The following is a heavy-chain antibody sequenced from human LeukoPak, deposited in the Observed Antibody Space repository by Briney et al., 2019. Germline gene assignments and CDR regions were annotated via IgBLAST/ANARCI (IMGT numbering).Heavy chain of an antibody. CDR2: IIPIFGTA. J-gene: IGHJ3*02. Sequence: SVKVSCKASGGTFSSYAISWVRQAPGQGLEWMGGIIPIFGTANYAQKFQGRVTITADESTSTAYMELSSLRSKDTAVYYCARSPKGVLRFLEWSYDAFDIWGQGTMVTVSS. CDR3: ARSPKGVLRFLEWSYDAFDI. V-gene: IGHV1-69*13. D-gene: IGHD3-3*01. CDR1: GGTFSSYA.